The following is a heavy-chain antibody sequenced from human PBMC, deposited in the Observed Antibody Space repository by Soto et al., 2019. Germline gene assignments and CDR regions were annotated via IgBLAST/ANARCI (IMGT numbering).Heavy chain of an antibody. J-gene: IGHJ3*02. V-gene: IGHV4-31*03. CDR1: GGSISSGGYY. Sequence: PSETLSLTCTVSGGSISSGGYYWSWIRQHPGKGLEWIGYIYYSGSTYYNPSLKSRVTISVDTSKNQFSLKLSSVTAADTAVYYCARYGVGATMIVVAYGDAFDIWGQGTMVTV. D-gene: IGHD3-22*01. CDR3: ARYGVGATMIVVAYGDAFDI. CDR2: IYYSGST.